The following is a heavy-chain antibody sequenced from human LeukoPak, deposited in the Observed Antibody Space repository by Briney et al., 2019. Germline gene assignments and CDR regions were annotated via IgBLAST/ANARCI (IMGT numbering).Heavy chain of an antibody. J-gene: IGHJ4*02. D-gene: IGHD3-10*01. CDR2: ISYDGSNK. CDR3: ARAQSYYYGSGSYLVC. CDR1: GFTFSSYA. V-gene: IGHV3-30-3*01. Sequence: GRSLRLSCAASGFTFSSYAMHWVRQAPGKGLEWVAVISYDGSNKYYADSVKGRFTISRDNSKNTLYLQMNSLRAEDTAVYYCARAQSYYYGSGSYLVCWGQGTLVTVSS.